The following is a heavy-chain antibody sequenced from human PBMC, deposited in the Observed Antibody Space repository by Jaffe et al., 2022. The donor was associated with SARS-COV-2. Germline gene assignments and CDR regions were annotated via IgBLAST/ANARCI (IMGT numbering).Heavy chain of an antibody. CDR1: GGSFSGYY. V-gene: IGHV4-34*01. Sequence: QVQLQQWGAGLLKPSETLSLTCAVYGGSFSGYYWSWIRQPPGKGLEWIGEINHSGSTNYNPSLKSRVTISVDTSKNQFSLKLSSVTAADTAVYYCARGGLWFGEKGYYMDVWGKGTTVTVSS. CDR3: ARGGLWFGEKGYYMDV. J-gene: IGHJ6*03. CDR2: INHSGST. D-gene: IGHD3-10*01.